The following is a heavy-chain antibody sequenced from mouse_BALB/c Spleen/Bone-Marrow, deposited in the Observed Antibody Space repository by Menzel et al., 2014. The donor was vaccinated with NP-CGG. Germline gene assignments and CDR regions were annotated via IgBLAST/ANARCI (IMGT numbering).Heavy chain of an antibody. V-gene: IGHV3-8*02. CDR3: ATYDGYYFDY. CDR2: ISYSGST. J-gene: IGHJ2*01. D-gene: IGHD2-3*01. CDR1: GDSITSGY. Sequence: EVKVEESGPSLVKPSQPLSLPCSVTGDSITSGYWNWIRKFPGNKLEYMGYISYSGSTYYSPSLKSRISITRDTSKNQYYLQLNSVTTEDTATYYCATYDGYYFDYWGQGTTLTVFS.